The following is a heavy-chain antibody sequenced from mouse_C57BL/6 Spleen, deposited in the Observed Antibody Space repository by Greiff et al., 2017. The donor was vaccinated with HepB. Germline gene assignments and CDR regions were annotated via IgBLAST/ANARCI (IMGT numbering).Heavy chain of an antibody. Sequence: VQLQQSGAELVKPGASVKLSCTASGFNIKDYYMHWVKQRTEQGLEWIGRIDPEDGETKYAPKFQGKATITADTSSNTAYLQLSSLTSEDTAVYYCARKEGIYYDYDGCAYWGQGTLVTVSA. D-gene: IGHD2-4*01. CDR2: IDPEDGET. CDR3: ARKEGIYYDYDGCAY. J-gene: IGHJ3*01. V-gene: IGHV14-2*01. CDR1: GFNIKDYY.